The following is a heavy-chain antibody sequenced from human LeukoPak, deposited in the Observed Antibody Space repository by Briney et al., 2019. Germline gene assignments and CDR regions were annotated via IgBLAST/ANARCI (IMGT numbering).Heavy chain of an antibody. J-gene: IGHJ4*02. CDR3: ARAPSITGTTPPGY. V-gene: IGHV1-8*01. CDR2: MNPNSGNT. D-gene: IGHD1-7*01. Sequence: ASVKVSCKASGYTFTSYDINWVRQATGQGLEWMGWMNPNSGNTGYAQKFQGRVTMTRNSSISTAYMELSSLRSEDTAVYYCARAPSITGTTPPGYWGQGTLVTVSS. CDR1: GYTFTSYD.